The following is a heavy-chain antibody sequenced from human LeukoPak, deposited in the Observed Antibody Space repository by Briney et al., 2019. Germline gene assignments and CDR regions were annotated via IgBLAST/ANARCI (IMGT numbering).Heavy chain of an antibody. CDR1: GFTFNNHA. Sequence: GGSLRLSCAASGFTFNNHAMVWVRQGPGKRPEWVSGITGSGDGTYYTDSVKGRFAISRDNSKSTLYLQMNSLRAEDSALYYCVKGTYSDNSAYFDSWGKGTLVTVSS. V-gene: IGHV3-23*01. J-gene: IGHJ4*02. D-gene: IGHD3-22*01. CDR3: VKGTYSDNSAYFDS. CDR2: ITGSGDGT.